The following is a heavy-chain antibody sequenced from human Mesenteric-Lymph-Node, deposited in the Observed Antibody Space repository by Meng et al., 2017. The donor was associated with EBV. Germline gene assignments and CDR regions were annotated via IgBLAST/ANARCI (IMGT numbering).Heavy chain of an antibody. D-gene: IGHD3-16*01. CDR3: ARHVYGNVDY. J-gene: IGHJ4*02. Sequence: LCDSGGGGDRPGGSLRLSCAASGFSFSSYAMSWGRQAPGKGLEWVSGISGSGTGTYYGDSAKGRFTISRDNSENTLYLQMNSLRAEDTAIYFCARHVYGNVDYWGQGTLVTVSS. CDR2: ISGSGTGT. V-gene: IGHV3-23*01. CDR1: GFSFSSYA.